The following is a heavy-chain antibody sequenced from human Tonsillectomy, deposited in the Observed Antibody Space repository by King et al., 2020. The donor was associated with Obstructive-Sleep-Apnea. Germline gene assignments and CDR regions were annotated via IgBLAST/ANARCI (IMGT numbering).Heavy chain of an antibody. V-gene: IGHV1-18*04. CDR1: GYMFTSYG. CDR2: ISAYNGNT. Sequence: QLVQSGAEVKKPGASVKVSCKASGYMFTSYGISWVRQAPGQGLEWMGWISAYNGNTNYAQKFQGRVTMTTDTSKITAYMELRSLRSDDTAVYYCARNPYSTGWYSGWIDYWGQGTLVTVSS. J-gene: IGHJ4*02. CDR3: ARNPYSTGWYSGWIDY. D-gene: IGHD6-19*01.